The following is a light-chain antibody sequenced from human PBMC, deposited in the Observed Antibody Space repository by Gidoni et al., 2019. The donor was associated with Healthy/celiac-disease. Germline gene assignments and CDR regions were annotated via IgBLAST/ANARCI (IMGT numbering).Light chain of an antibody. CDR3: QQSYSTPIT. CDR2: AAS. CDR1: QSISSY. V-gene: IGKV1-39*01. Sequence: IKLPQSPSSLSASVGDRVTITCRSSQSISSYLNWYQQKPGKAPKLLIYAASSMQSGVPERFSGSGSGTDFTLTISSLQPEDFATYYCQQSYSTPITFGQGTRLEIK. J-gene: IGKJ5*01.